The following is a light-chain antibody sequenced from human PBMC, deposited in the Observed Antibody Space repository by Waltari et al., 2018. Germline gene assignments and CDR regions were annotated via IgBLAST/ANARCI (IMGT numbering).Light chain of an antibody. Sequence: AIQMTQSPSSLSASVGDRVTITCRASQGIRNDLGWYQQKTGKAPTLLIYAASSLHSGVPSRFSGSGSGTYFTLTISSLQPEDFATYYCLQDYNYPWTFGQGTKVEIK. CDR3: LQDYNYPWT. V-gene: IGKV1-6*01. J-gene: IGKJ1*01. CDR2: AAS. CDR1: QGIRND.